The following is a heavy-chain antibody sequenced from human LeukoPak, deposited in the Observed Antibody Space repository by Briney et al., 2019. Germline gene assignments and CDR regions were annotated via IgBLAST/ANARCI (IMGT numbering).Heavy chain of an antibody. V-gene: IGHV1-2*04. CDR1: GYTFTGYY. Sequence: ASVKVSCKASGYTFTGYYMHWVRQAPGQGLEWMGWINPNSGGTNYAQKFQGWVTMTRDTSISTAYMELSRLRSDDTAVYYCAREFNDDYGDYFDYWGQGTLVTVSS. J-gene: IGHJ4*02. CDR2: INPNSGGT. CDR3: AREFNDDYGDYFDY. D-gene: IGHD4-17*01.